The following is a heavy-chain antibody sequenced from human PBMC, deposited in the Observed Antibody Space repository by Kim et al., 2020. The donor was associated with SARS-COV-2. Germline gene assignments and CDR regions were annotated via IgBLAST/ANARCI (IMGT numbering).Heavy chain of an antibody. J-gene: IGHJ4*02. V-gene: IGHV4-39*01. D-gene: IGHD3-10*01. Sequence: SETLSLTCTVSGGSISTNYYYWGWVRQPPGTGLEWIGSMYYSGSTYYNSSLKSRVTISVDTSKNHLSLKLSSVTAADTAVYYCVRHRGSNYGRVDHWGQG. CDR3: VRHRGSNYGRVDH. CDR2: MYYSGST. CDR1: GGSISTNYYY.